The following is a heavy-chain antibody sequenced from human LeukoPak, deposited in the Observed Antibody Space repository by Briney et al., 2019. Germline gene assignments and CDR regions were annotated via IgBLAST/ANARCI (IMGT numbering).Heavy chain of an antibody. CDR3: ARTSCYRAGYYYDSSGYYYPDY. J-gene: IGHJ4*02. V-gene: IGHV3-7*01. CDR1: GFTFSSYW. CDR2: IKQDGSEK. Sequence: SGGSLRLSCAASGFTFSSYWMSWVRQAPGKGLEWVANIKQDGSEKYYVDSVKGRFTISRDNAKNSLYLQMNSLRAEDTAVYYCARTSCYRAGYYYDSSGYYYPDYWGQGTLVTVSS. D-gene: IGHD3-22*01.